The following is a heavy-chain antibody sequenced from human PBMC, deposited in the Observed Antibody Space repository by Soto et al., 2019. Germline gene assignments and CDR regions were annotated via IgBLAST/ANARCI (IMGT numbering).Heavy chain of an antibody. CDR3: ARHVNPWAQGAFDI. J-gene: IGHJ3*02. V-gene: IGHV4-59*08. Sequence: SETLSLTCTVSGGSISSYYWSWIRQPPGKGLEWIGYIYYSGSTNYNPSLKSRVTTSVDTSKNQFSLKLSSVTAADTAVYYCARHVNPWAQGAFDIWGQGTMVTVSS. D-gene: IGHD7-27*01. CDR2: IYYSGST. CDR1: GGSISSYY.